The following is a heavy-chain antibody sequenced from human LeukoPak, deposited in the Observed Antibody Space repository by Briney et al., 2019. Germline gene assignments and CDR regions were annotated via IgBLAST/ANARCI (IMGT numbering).Heavy chain of an antibody. J-gene: IGHJ4*02. CDR1: RFTFSSYG. D-gene: IGHD3-3*01. CDR3: AKGLTIFGVVIHALDY. Sequence: GRSLRLSCAASRFTFSSYGMHCVRQAPGKGLEWVAVISNDGSNKYYADSVKGRFTISRDNSKNTLYLQMNSLRAEDTAVYYCAKGLTIFGVVIHALDYWGQGSLVTVSS. CDR2: ISNDGSNK. V-gene: IGHV3-30*18.